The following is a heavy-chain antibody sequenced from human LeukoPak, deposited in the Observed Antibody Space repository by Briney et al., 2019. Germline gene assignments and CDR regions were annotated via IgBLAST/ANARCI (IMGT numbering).Heavy chain of an antibody. D-gene: IGHD3-22*01. CDR3: ARHLDYDSSGYYYDY. CDR2: IYYSGST. Sequence: SETLSLTCTVSGGSISSYYWSWIRQPPGKGLEWIGYIYYSGSTNYNPSLKSRVTISVDTSKNQFSLKLSSVTAADTAVYYCARHLDYDSSGYYYDYWGQGTLVTVSS. V-gene: IGHV4-59*08. CDR1: GGSISSYY. J-gene: IGHJ4*02.